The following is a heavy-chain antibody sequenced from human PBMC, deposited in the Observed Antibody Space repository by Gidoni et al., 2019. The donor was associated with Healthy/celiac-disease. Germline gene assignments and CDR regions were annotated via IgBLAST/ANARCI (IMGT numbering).Heavy chain of an antibody. CDR1: GFTFSTYS. J-gene: IGHJ3*02. D-gene: IGHD3-10*01. Sequence: EVQLVESGGGLVQHGGSMRLSCAASGFTFSTYSMNWVRQAPGKVLEWVSHISSSSSTRYFADSVKGRFTISRDNAKNSLFLQMNSLRDEDTALYYCARDSPLLWGAFDIWGQGTMVTVSS. CDR3: ARDSPLLWGAFDI. V-gene: IGHV3-48*02. CDR2: ISSSSSTR.